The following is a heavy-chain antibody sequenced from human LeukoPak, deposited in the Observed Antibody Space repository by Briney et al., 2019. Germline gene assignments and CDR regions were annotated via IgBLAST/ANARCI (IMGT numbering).Heavy chain of an antibody. CDR3: ARTRILSGYFDY. CDR1: GYSISSGYY. D-gene: IGHD2-15*01. Sequence: SETLSLTCAVSGYSISSGYYWGWIRQPAGKGLEWIGRIYTSGSTNYNPSLKSRVTISVDTSKNQFSLKLSSVTAADTAVYYCARTRILSGYFDYWGQGTLVTVSS. V-gene: IGHV4-38-2*01. CDR2: IYTSGST. J-gene: IGHJ4*02.